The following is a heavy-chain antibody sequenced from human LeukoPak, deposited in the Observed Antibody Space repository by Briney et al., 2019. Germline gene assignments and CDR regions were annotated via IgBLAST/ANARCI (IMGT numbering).Heavy chain of an antibody. V-gene: IGHV4-59*01. CDR3: AKGGTAVIAPYAFDI. CDR1: GGSISSYY. CDR2: IYYSGST. D-gene: IGHD4-23*01. J-gene: IGHJ3*02. Sequence: SETLSLTCTVSGGSISSYYWSWIRQPPGKGLEWIGYIYYSGSTNCNPSVKSRVAMSVDTSKKQFSLKLSSLTAADTAVYYCAKGGTAVIAPYAFDIWGQGTMVTVSS.